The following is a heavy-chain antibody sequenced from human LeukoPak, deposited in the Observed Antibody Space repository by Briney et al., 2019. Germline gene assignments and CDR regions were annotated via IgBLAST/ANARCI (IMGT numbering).Heavy chain of an antibody. Sequence: SETLSLTCAVYGGSFSGYYWSWIRQPPGKGLEWIGEINHSGSTNYNPSLKSRVTISVDTSKNQFSLKLSSVTAADTAVYYCARGLALRYYYDSSGSRPSYFDYWGQGTLVTVSS. CDR1: GGSFSGYY. CDR3: ARGLALRYYYDSSGSRPSYFDY. J-gene: IGHJ4*02. V-gene: IGHV4-34*01. CDR2: INHSGST. D-gene: IGHD3-22*01.